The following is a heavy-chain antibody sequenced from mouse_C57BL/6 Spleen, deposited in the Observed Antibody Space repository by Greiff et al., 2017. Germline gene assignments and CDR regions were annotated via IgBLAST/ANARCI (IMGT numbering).Heavy chain of an antibody. CDR3: ARRSIQEYYFDY. CDR1: GFTFSSYG. V-gene: IGHV5-6*01. J-gene: IGHJ2*01. CDR2: ISSGGSYT. Sequence: EVHLVESGGDLVKPGGSLKLSCAASGFTFSSYGMSWVRQTPDKRLEWVATISSGGSYTYYPDSVKGRFTISRDNAKNTLYLQMSSLKSEDTAMYYCARRSIQEYYFDYWGQGTTRTGSS.